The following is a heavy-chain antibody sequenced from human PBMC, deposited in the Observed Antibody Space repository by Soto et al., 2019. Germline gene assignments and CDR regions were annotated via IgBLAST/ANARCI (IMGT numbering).Heavy chain of an antibody. V-gene: IGHV1-18*01. CDR2: ISAYNGNT. CDR3: ARVRITTVRGVFNWFDP. D-gene: IGHD3-10*01. J-gene: IGHJ5*02. CDR1: GYTFTNYG. Sequence: ASVKVSCKASGYTFTNYGLIWVRQAPGQGPEWMGWISAYNGNTAYAQKFQGRVTMTTDTPTTTAYMELSSLRSEDTAVYYCARVRITTVRGVFNWFDPWGQGTLVTVSS.